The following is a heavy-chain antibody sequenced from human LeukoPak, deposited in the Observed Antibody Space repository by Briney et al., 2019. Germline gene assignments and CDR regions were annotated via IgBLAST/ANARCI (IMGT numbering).Heavy chain of an antibody. J-gene: IGHJ4*02. D-gene: IGHD3-10*01. CDR3: ARYVVSGSGRFYFDY. CDR1: GGSISSSNYY. V-gene: IGHV4-39*01. CDR2: INFGGTT. Sequence: SETLSLTCTVSGGSISSSNYYWSWIRQPPGRELEWIASINFGGTTYYNPSLKSRVTISVDTSKNQFSLRLSSVTAADTAVYLCARYVVSGSGRFYFDYWGQGSLVTVSS.